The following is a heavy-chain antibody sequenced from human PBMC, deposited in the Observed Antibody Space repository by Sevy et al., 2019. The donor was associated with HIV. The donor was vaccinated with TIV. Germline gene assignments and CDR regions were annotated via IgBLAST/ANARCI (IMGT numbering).Heavy chain of an antibody. J-gene: IGHJ4*02. D-gene: IGHD4-17*01. CDR3: ARDRGATVVNLGEFDY. Sequence: ASVKVSCKASGYTFTGYYMHWVRQAPGQGLEWMGWINPNSGGTNYAQKFQGRVTMTSDTSISTAYMELSRLRSDDTAVYYCARDRGATVVNLGEFDYWGQGTLVTVSS. CDR1: GYTFTGYY. V-gene: IGHV1-2*02. CDR2: INPNSGGT.